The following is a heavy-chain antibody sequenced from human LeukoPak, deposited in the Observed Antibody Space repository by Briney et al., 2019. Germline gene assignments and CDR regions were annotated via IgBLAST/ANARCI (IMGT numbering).Heavy chain of an antibody. CDR3: ARTFYGSGSYGHMDV. CDR1: GFTFSDYY. D-gene: IGHD3-10*01. J-gene: IGHJ6*03. Sequence: GGSLRLSCAASGFTFSDYYMSWIRQAPGKGLEWVSYISSSGSTIYYADEVKCQFTISRDTAKNSLYLQMNSLRAEDTAVYYCARTFYGSGSYGHMDVWGKGTTVTVSS. V-gene: IGHV3-11*04. CDR2: ISSSGSTI.